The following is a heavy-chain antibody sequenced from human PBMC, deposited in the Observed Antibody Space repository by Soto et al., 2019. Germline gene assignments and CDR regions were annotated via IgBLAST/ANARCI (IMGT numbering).Heavy chain of an antibody. D-gene: IGHD1-26*01. CDR1: GFTISSNY. V-gene: IGHV3-53*04. Sequence: GGALRRSCAASGFTISSNYMTWVRQAPGKGLQWVSVIYSGGATYYADSVKGRFTISRHNSKNTLYLQMNSLRAEDTAVYYCAAPSGSYSTAFDYWGQGSLVTVSS. CDR3: AAPSGSYSTAFDY. J-gene: IGHJ4*02. CDR2: IYSGGAT.